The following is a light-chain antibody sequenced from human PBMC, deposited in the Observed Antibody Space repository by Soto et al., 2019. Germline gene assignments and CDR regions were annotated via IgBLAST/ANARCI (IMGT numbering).Light chain of an antibody. CDR3: SSYTSSSTPWV. Sequence: QSALTQPASVSGSPGQSITISCTGTSSDVGGYNYVSWYQQHPGKALKLMIYEVSNRPSGVSNRFSGSKSGNTASLTISGLQAEDEADYYCSSYTSSSTPWVFGGGTKLTVL. V-gene: IGLV2-14*01. CDR1: SSDVGGYNY. J-gene: IGLJ3*02. CDR2: EVS.